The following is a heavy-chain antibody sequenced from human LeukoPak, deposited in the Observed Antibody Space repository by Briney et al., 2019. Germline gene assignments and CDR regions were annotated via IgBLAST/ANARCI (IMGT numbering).Heavy chain of an antibody. D-gene: IGHD3-22*01. CDR2: ISYDGSNK. J-gene: IGHJ4*02. V-gene: IGHV3-30*01. CDR1: GFTFSSYA. CDR3: ARGPYYYDSSGYYLAGY. Sequence: RPGGSLRLSFAASGFTFSSYAMHWVRQAPGKGLEWVAVISYDGSNKYYADSVKGRFTISRDNSKNTLYLRMNSLRAEDTAVYYCARGPYYYDSSGYYLAGYWGQGTLVTVSS.